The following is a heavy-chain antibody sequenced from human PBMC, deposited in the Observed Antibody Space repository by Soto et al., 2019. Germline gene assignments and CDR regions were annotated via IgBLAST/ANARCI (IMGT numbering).Heavy chain of an antibody. V-gene: IGHV3-7*01. D-gene: IGHD2-15*01. CDR2: IKQDGSEK. CDR1: GFTFSSYW. Sequence: EVQLVESGGGLVQPGGSLRLSCAASGFTFSSYWMSWVRQAPGKGLEWVANIKQDGSEKDYVDSVKGRFTISRDNAKNSVYLQMNSLKAEDTAVYYCARCSGGSCYSYGWFDPWGQGTLVTVSS. J-gene: IGHJ5*02. CDR3: ARCSGGSCYSYGWFDP.